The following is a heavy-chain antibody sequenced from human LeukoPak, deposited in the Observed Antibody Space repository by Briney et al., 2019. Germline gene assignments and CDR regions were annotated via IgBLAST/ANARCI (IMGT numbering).Heavy chain of an antibody. D-gene: IGHD3/OR15-3a*01. CDR2: ISGGGATT. V-gene: IGHV3-23*01. Sequence: GGSLRLSCAASGFTFSSYAMSWVRQAPGKGLEWVSDISGGGATTFYADSVKGRFTISRDNAKNTLYLQMNSLRADDTAVYYCAREDWYLADWGQGTLVTVS. CDR1: GFTFSSYA. J-gene: IGHJ4*02. CDR3: AREDWYLAD.